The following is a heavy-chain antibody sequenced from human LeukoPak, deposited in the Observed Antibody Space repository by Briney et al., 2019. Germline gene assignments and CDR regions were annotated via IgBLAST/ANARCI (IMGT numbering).Heavy chain of an antibody. CDR2: IYSGGST. V-gene: IGHV3-53*01. D-gene: IGHD3-22*01. J-gene: IGHJ4*02. CDR1: GFTVSSNY. Sequence: GGSLRLSCAASGFTVSSNYMTWVRQAPGKGLEWVSVIYSGGSTYYADSVKGRFTISRDNSKNTLYLQMNSLRAEDTAVYYCARDRYDSSGYYGGDFDYWGQGTLVTVSS. CDR3: ARDRYDSSGYYGGDFDY.